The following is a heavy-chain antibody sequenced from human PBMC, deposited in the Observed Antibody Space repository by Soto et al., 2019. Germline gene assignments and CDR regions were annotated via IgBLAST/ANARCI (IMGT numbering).Heavy chain of an antibody. CDR3: ARHELTGTDY. Sequence: QVQLQESGPGLVKPSETLSLTCTVSGDSIGSSRYYWVWIRQPPGKGLEWIGSIYYSGSTYYNPSLQSRVTISIDTSKNQSSLKLSSVTAADTAVYYCARHELTGTDYWGQGTLVTVSS. V-gene: IGHV4-39*01. CDR1: GDSIGSSRYY. CDR2: IYYSGST. J-gene: IGHJ4*02. D-gene: IGHD3-9*01.